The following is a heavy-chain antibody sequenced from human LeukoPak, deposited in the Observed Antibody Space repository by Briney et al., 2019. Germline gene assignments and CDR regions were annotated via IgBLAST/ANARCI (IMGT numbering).Heavy chain of an antibody. D-gene: IGHD1-26*01. Sequence: ASVKVSCKASGYTCTRYYIHWVRQAPGQGLEWMGIINPSGGGTSYTQKFQGRVTMTGDTSTSTVYMELSSLRSEDTAVYYCARGPYRYFDYWGQGTLVTVSS. CDR3: ARGPYRYFDY. V-gene: IGHV1-46*01. CDR2: INPSGGGT. CDR1: GYTCTRYY. J-gene: IGHJ4*02.